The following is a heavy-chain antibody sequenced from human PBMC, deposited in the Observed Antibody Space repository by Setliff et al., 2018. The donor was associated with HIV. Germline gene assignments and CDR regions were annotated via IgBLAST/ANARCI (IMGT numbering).Heavy chain of an antibody. J-gene: IGHJ4*02. CDR2: IIPILGIA. D-gene: IGHD3-22*01. V-gene: IGHV1-69*10. CDR3: ARDHDSSAYTYFDY. Sequence: AASVKVSCKASGGTFSSYGFNWVRQAPGQGLEWMGGIIPILGIANYAQKFKGRVTITEEKSTSTVYMELRSLRSEDTAVYYCARDHDSSAYTYFDYWGQGTLVTVSS. CDR1: GGTFSSYG.